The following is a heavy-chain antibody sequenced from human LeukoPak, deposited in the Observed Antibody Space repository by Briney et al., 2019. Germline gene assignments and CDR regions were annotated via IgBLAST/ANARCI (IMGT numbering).Heavy chain of an antibody. CDR3: ARDLGIAAAGIRALDY. Sequence: GGSLRLSCAASGFTISSNYMSWVRQAPGKGLEWVSVIYSGGSTYYSDYVKGRFTISRDNSKTTLYLQMNSLRAEDTAVYYCARDLGIAAAGIRALDYWGQGTLVTVSS. V-gene: IGHV3-66*01. D-gene: IGHD6-13*01. CDR1: GFTISSNY. J-gene: IGHJ4*02. CDR2: IYSGGST.